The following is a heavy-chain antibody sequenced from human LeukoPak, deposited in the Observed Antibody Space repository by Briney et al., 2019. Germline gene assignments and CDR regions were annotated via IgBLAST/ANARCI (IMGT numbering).Heavy chain of an antibody. J-gene: IGHJ4*02. CDR3: AKRGPIYSSSPGNYFDY. V-gene: IGHV3-7*03. CDR2: INQDGSAK. CDR1: GFIFSKYW. D-gene: IGHD6-6*01. Sequence: PGGSLRLSCAASGFIFSKYWMSWVRQAPGKGLEWVANINQDGSAKYYVDSVKGRFTISRDNAKNSLSLQMNSLRAEDTAVYYCAKRGPIYSSSPGNYFDYWGQGTLVTVSS.